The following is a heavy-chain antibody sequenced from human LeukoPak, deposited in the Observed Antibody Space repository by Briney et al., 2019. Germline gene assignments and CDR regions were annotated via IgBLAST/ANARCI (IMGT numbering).Heavy chain of an antibody. CDR3: ARDLDGYNPFDY. V-gene: IGHV3-21*01. CDR1: GFTFSNYS. Sequence: GGSLRLSCAASGFTFSNYSMNWVRQAPGKGLEWVSSISSSSSYIYYADSVKGRFTISRDNAKNSLYLQMSSLRAEDTAVYYCARDLDGYNPFDYWGQGTLVTVSS. J-gene: IGHJ4*02. D-gene: IGHD5-24*01. CDR2: ISSSSSYI.